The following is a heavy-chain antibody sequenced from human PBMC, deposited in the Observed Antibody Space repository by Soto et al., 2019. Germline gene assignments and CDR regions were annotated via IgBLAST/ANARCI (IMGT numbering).Heavy chain of an antibody. CDR2: IGTDSNT. V-gene: IGHV3-23*01. CDR3: VRKNPGTRPFDY. J-gene: IGHJ4*01. Sequence: LRLSCAASGFTFDTYAMNWVRQAPGKGLAWVSAIGTDSNTYYADSVKGRFTISRDNSRTTLYLQMNSLRAEDTALYYCVRKNPGTRPFDYWGQGTLVTVSS. CDR1: GFTFDTYA.